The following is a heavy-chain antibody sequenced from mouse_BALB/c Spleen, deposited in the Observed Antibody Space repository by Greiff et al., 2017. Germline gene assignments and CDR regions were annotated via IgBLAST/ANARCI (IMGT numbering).Heavy chain of an antibody. J-gene: IGHJ4*01. CDR1: GFTFSSYT. CDR3: ARQGSYLHAMDY. D-gene: IGHD1-1*01. Sequence: EVKLVESGGGLVQPGGSLKLSCAASGFTFSSYTMSWVRQTPEKRLEWVAYISNGGGSTYYPDTVKGRFTISRDNAKNTLYLQMSSLKSEDTAMYYCARQGSYLHAMDYWGQGTSVTVSS. V-gene: IGHV5-12-2*01. CDR2: ISNGGGST.